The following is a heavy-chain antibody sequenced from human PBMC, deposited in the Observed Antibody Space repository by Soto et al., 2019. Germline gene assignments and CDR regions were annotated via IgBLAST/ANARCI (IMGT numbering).Heavy chain of an antibody. J-gene: IGHJ6*03. D-gene: IGHD5-18*01. V-gene: IGHV4-39*01. Sequence: QLQLQESGPGLVKPSETLSLTCTVSGGSISSSSYYWGWIRQPPGKGLEWIGSIYYSGSTYYNPSLKSRVTISVDTSKNQFSLKLSSVTAADTAVYYCARQGGYSYGYLAYYYYMDVWGKGTTVTVSS. CDR2: IYYSGST. CDR1: GGSISSSSYY. CDR3: ARQGGYSYGYLAYYYYMDV.